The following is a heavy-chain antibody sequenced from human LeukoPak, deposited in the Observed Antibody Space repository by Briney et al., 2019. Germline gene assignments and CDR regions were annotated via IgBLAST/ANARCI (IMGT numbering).Heavy chain of an antibody. Sequence: GSSVKVSCKASGGTFSSYAISWVRQAPGQGLKWMGRIIPIFGTANYAQKFQGRVTITTDESTSTAYMELSSLRSEDTAVYYCARGVGATMPNYFDYWGQGTLVTVSS. CDR2: IIPIFGTA. J-gene: IGHJ4*02. V-gene: IGHV1-69*05. CDR1: GGTFSSYA. CDR3: ARGVGATMPNYFDY. D-gene: IGHD1-26*01.